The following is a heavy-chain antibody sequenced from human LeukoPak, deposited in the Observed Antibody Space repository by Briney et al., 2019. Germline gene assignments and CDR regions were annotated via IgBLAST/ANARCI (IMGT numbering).Heavy chain of an antibody. Sequence: PGGSLRLSCAASGFTFSDHYIDWVRQAPGKGLEWVCRSRNKANSYTTGYAASVKGRFTISRDDSENSLYLQMNSLKTEDTAVYYCARVVRYSGRGHYFDYWGQGTLVTVSS. D-gene: IGHD1-26*01. CDR1: GFTFSDHY. J-gene: IGHJ4*02. CDR2: SRNKANSYTT. CDR3: ARVVRYSGRGHYFDY. V-gene: IGHV3-72*01.